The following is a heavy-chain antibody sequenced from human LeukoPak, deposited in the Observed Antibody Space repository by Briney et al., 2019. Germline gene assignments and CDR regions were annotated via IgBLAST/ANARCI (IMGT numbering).Heavy chain of an antibody. CDR2: IIPIFGTA. CDR1: GGTFSSYA. Sequence: GASVKVSCKASGGTFSSYAISWVRQAPGQGLEWMGGIIPIFGTANYAQKFQGRVTITTDESTSTAYMELSSLRSEDTAVYYCARAQSCTNGVCHPNWFDPWGQGTLVTVSS. V-gene: IGHV1-69*05. D-gene: IGHD2-8*01. CDR3: ARAQSCTNGVCHPNWFDP. J-gene: IGHJ5*02.